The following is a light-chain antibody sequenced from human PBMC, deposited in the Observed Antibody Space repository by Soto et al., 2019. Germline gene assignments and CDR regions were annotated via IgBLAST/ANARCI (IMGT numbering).Light chain of an antibody. Sequence: QPVLTQPSSLSASPGASASLTCTLRGGINVGAYRIYWYQQKPGSPPQYLLRYKSDSDNQQGSGVPSRFSGSKDASANAGILLISGLQSEDEADYYCMIWHSSAWVFGGGTKVTVL. V-gene: IGLV5-45*03. CDR2: YKSDSDN. J-gene: IGLJ3*02. CDR3: MIWHSSAWV. CDR1: GGINVGAYR.